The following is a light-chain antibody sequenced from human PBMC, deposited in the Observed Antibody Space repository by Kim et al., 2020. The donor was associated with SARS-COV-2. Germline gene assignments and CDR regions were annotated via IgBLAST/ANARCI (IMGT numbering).Light chain of an antibody. CDR1: KLGDKY. CDR3: QEWDSSTWV. J-gene: IGLJ3*02. V-gene: IGLV3-1*01. CDR2: QDS. Sequence: SYELTQPPSVSVSPGQTASITCSGDKLGDKYACWYQQKPGQSPVLVIYQDSKRPSGIPERFSGSNSGNTATLTISGTQAMDEADYYCQEWDSSTWVFGGGTQLTVL.